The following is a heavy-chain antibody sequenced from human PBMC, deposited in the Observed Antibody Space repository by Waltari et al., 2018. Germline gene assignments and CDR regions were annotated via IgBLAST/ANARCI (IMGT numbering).Heavy chain of an antibody. Sequence: QVQLQESGPGLVKPSQTLSLTCTVSGGSISSGSYSWSWIRQPAGKGLEWIGRIYTSGSTNYNPSLKSRVTISVDTSKNQFSLKLSSVTAADTAVYYCARDRGYYDSSGYYLDYWGQGTLVTVSS. CDR3: ARDRGYYDSSGYYLDY. CDR1: GGSISSGSYS. CDR2: IYTSGST. J-gene: IGHJ4*02. V-gene: IGHV4-61*02. D-gene: IGHD3-22*01.